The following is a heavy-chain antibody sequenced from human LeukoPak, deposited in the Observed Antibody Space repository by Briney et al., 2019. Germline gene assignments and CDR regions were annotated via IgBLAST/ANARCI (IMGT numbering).Heavy chain of an antibody. D-gene: IGHD1-26*01. CDR3: ASTLYSGSYYLTQLDY. CDR1: GGSISSYY. CDR2: IYYSGST. V-gene: IGHV4-59*01. Sequence: PSEALSLTCTVSGGSISSYYWSWIRQPPGKGLEWIGYIYYSGSTNYNPSPKSRVTISVDTSKNQFSLKLSSVTAADTAVYYCASTLYSGSYYLTQLDYWGQGTLVTVSS. J-gene: IGHJ4*02.